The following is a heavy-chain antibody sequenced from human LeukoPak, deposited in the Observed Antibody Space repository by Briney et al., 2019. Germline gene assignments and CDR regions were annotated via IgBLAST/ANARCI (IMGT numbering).Heavy chain of an antibody. J-gene: IGHJ4*02. D-gene: IGHD1-26*01. V-gene: IGHV3-20*04. Sequence: GGSLRLSCAASGFTFDDYGMSWVRQAPGKGLEWVSGIDRNGDSTGYADSVEGRFTISRDNAKNSLYLQMNSLRAEDTAVYYCARDLGGGSYLSASFDYWGQGTLVTVSS. CDR2: IDRNGDST. CDR1: GFTFDDYG. CDR3: ARDLGGGSYLSASFDY.